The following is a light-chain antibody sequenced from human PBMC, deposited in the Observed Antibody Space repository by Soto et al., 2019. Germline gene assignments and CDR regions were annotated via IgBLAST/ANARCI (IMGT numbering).Light chain of an antibody. J-gene: IGLJ3*02. V-gene: IGLV2-11*01. CDR3: CSYAGSYTWV. CDR2: DVS. CDR1: SSDVGGYNY. Sequence: QSALTQPRSVSGSPVQSVTISYTGTSSDVGGYNYVSWYQQHPGKAPKLMIYDVSKRPSGVPDRFSGSKSGNTASLTISGLQAEDEADYYCCSYAGSYTWVFGGGTKLTVL.